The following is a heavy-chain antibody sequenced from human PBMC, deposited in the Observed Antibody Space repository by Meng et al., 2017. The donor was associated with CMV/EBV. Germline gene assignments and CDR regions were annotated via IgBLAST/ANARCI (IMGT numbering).Heavy chain of an antibody. Sequence: ASVKVSCKASGYTFTYCSLHWLQQAPGQGLERMRWITLYNGNTNYAKKFQGRVTITRDMSLRTAYIELSSLRSEDTAVYYCARDSACSGGSCYLTGYYFDYWGQGTLVTVSS. J-gene: IGHJ4*02. CDR2: ITLYNGNT. V-gene: IGHV1-68*01. CDR3: ARDSACSGGSCYLTGYYFDY. D-gene: IGHD2-15*01. CDR1: GYTFTYCS.